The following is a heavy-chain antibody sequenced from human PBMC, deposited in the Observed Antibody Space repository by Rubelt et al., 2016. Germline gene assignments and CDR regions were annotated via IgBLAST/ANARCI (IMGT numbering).Heavy chain of an antibody. CDR3: TRDLQGSKDYGVEY. V-gene: IGHV3-7*03. CDR2: IKRDGTTK. CDR1: GFIFSKYW. D-gene: IGHD3-16*01. Sequence: EVQLVESGGGLVQPGGSLRICCAGSGFIFSKYWMSWVRQAPGKGLEWVANIKRDGTTKYYVDSVKGRFTISRDNDKSSMCLQMNSRRVEDTAVYYCTRDLQGSKDYGVEYWGQGNLVAVSS. J-gene: IGHJ4*01.